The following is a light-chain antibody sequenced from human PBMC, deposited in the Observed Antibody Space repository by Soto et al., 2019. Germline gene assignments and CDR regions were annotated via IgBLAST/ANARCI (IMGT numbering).Light chain of an antibody. Sequence: DIQMTQSPSSLSASVGDRVTITCRASQDIRSALGWFQQKPGKAPKRLIYAASTLESGVPSRFSGSRSGTEFTLTISSLQPEDFATYYCLQHNTYPFTFGPGTKVDF. CDR3: LQHNTYPFT. V-gene: IGKV1-17*01. CDR2: AAS. CDR1: QDIRSA. J-gene: IGKJ3*01.